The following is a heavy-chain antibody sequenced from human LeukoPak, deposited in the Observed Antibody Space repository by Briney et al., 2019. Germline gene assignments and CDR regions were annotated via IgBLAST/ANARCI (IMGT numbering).Heavy chain of an antibody. D-gene: IGHD5-18*01. Sequence: SETLSLTCNVSGGSISRSSYYWGWIRQPPGKGLEWLASIYYTGNTYSNPSLESRVTISVDTSKNQFSLMLNSVTAADTAVYYCAREGDTYGQYYFDYWGQGTLVTVSS. J-gene: IGHJ4*02. CDR2: IYYTGNT. V-gene: IGHV4-39*07. CDR1: GGSISRSSYY. CDR3: AREGDTYGQYYFDY.